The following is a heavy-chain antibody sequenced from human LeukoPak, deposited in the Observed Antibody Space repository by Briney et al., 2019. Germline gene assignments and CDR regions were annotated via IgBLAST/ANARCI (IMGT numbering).Heavy chain of an antibody. V-gene: IGHV3-15*01. J-gene: IGHJ4*02. D-gene: IGHD2/OR15-2a*01. CDR3: TTFYHEYSPY. CDR1: GFSFMNAW. CDR2: IKSNADGGTP. Sequence: GGSLRLSCAASGFSFMNAWMIWVRQAPGKGPEWVGRIKSNADGGTPDYAAPARGRFTISRDDSKNTLYLQMNSLKTEDTAVYYCTTFYHEYSPYWGRGTLVTVSS.